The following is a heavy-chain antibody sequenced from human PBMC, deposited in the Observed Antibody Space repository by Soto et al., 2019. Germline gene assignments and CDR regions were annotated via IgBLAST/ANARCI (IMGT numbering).Heavy chain of an antibody. CDR2: INPSGGST. D-gene: IGHD3-3*02. CDR3: ARDPLHIRTFLGQDY. Sequence: ASVKVSCKASGYTFTSYYMHWVRQAPGQGLEWMGIINPSGGSTSYAQKFQGRVTMTRDTSTSTVYMELSSLRSEDTAVYYCARDPLHIRTFLGQDYWGQGTRVTVSS. V-gene: IGHV1-46*01. J-gene: IGHJ4*02. CDR1: GYTFTSYY.